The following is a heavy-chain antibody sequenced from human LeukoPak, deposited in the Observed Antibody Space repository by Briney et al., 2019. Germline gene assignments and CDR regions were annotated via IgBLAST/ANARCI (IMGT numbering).Heavy chain of an antibody. CDR1: GYTFLAYY. V-gene: IGHV1-2*02. CDR3: ARGGCGSSYSFDY. D-gene: IGHD1-26*01. J-gene: IGHJ4*02. Sequence: ASVKVSCKASGYTFLAYYIHWMRQAPGQGHEWMGWINPNSGATNYAQKFQRRVTITIDTSKNTAYLELYSLNSDDTAVYFCARGGCGSSYSFDYWGQGSLVTVSS. CDR2: INPNSGAT.